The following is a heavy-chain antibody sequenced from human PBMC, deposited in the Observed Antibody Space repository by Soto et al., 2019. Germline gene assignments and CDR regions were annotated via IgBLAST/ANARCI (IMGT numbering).Heavy chain of an antibody. Sequence: QVQLVQSGAEVKKPGASVKVSCKASGYTFTSYGISWVRQAPGQGLEWMGWISAYNGNTNYAQKLQGRVTMTTDTSTSTAYMELRSLRPDDTAVYYCARDPSYCSGGSCYPSYYYYGMDVWGQGTTVTVSS. D-gene: IGHD2-15*01. CDR1: GYTFTSYG. CDR2: ISAYNGNT. J-gene: IGHJ6*02. CDR3: ARDPSYCSGGSCYPSYYYYGMDV. V-gene: IGHV1-18*01.